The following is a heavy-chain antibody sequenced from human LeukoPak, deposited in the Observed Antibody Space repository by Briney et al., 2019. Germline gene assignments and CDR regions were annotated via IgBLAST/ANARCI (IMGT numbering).Heavy chain of an antibody. CDR2: INHSGST. J-gene: IGHJ4*02. CDR1: GGSFSGYY. Sequence: PSETLSLTCAVYGGSFSGYYWTWIRQSPGQGLEWIGEINHSGSTNYNPSLKSRVTISVDTSKNQFSLKLSSVTAADTAVYFCARGFRGDNFDYWGQGTLVTVSS. CDR3: ARGFRGDNFDY. D-gene: IGHD7-27*01. V-gene: IGHV4-34*01.